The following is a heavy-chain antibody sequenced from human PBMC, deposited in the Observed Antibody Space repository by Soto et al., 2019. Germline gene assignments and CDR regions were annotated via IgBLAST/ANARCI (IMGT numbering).Heavy chain of an antibody. CDR2: IYYSGST. CDR1: GGSISSGGYY. D-gene: IGHD2-21*01. Sequence: SETLSLTCTVSGGSISSGGYYWSWVRQHPGKGLEWIGYIYYSGSTYYNPSLKSRVTISVDTSKNQFSLKLSSVTAADTAVYYCAREALRLFYGMDVWGQGTTVTV. J-gene: IGHJ6*02. CDR3: AREALRLFYGMDV. V-gene: IGHV4-31*03.